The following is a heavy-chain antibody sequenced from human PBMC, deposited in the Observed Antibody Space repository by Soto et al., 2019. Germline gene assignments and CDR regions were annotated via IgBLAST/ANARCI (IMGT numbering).Heavy chain of an antibody. Sequence: SETQSLTYAVYGGSFSGYDWSWIRQPPGKGLEWIGEINHSGSTNYNPSLKSRVTISVDTSKNQFSLKLSSVTAADTAVYYCARRAFGSSRSFDLWGQGTMVTVSS. J-gene: IGHJ3*01. CDR1: GGSFSGYD. V-gene: IGHV4-34*01. CDR3: ARRAFGSSRSFDL. CDR2: INHSGST. D-gene: IGHD6-6*01.